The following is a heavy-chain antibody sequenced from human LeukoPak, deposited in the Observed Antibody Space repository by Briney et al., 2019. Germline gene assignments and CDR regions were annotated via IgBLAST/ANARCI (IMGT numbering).Heavy chain of an antibody. Sequence: GASVKVSCKASGYTFTAYYMHWVRQAPGQGLEWMGWINPYSGATNYPQKFQGRVAITWDTSITTAYMDLSRLTSDDTAVYYCARDRYGDGFAHLDYWGQGALVTVSS. D-gene: IGHD5-24*01. V-gene: IGHV1-2*02. CDR3: ARDRYGDGFAHLDY. J-gene: IGHJ4*02. CDR2: INPYSGAT. CDR1: GYTFTAYY.